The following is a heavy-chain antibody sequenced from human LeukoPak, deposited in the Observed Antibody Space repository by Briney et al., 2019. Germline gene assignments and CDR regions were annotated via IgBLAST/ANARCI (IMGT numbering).Heavy chain of an antibody. CDR1: GFTFSSYS. CDR2: ISSSSSYI. J-gene: IGHJ5*02. V-gene: IGHV3-21*01. CDR3: ARVPHFDWLLYH. Sequence: PGGSLRLSCAASGFTFSSYSMNWVRQAPGKGLEWVSSISSSSSYIYYADSVKGRFTISRDNAKNSLYLQMNSLRAEDTAVYYCARVPHFDWLLYHWGQGTLVTVSS. D-gene: IGHD3-9*01.